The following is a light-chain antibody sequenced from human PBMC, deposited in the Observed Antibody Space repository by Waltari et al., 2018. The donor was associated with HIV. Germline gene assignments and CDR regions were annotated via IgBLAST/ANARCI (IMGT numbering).Light chain of an antibody. J-gene: IGLJ3*02. CDR1: NSYIGPTS. CDR3: ATWDDSLIWV. CDR2: RNK. Sequence: QTGLTQPPSASGTPGHGATLSSSGSNSYIGPTSVYWYQHHPGMAPKLLIYRNKRRPSGIPDRFSGSRSGTSASLAISGLRSEDEADYYCATWDDSLIWVFGGGTKLTVL. V-gene: IGLV1-47*01.